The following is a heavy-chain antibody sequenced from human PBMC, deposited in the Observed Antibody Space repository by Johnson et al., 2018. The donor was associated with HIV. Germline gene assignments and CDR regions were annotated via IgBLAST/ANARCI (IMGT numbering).Heavy chain of an antibody. D-gene: IGHD6-19*01. J-gene: IGHJ3*02. CDR1: GFTFSDYY. Sequence: QMLLVESGGGLVKPGGSLRLSCAASGFTFSDYYMSWIRQAPGKGLEWVSYITSSGRTTYYADSVKGRFTISRDKSKNTLYLKMGSMRAEDMAVYYCARVKKGYSSGWDAFDIWGQGTMVTVSS. CDR3: ARVKKGYSSGWDAFDI. CDR2: ITSSGRTT. V-gene: IGHV3-11*04.